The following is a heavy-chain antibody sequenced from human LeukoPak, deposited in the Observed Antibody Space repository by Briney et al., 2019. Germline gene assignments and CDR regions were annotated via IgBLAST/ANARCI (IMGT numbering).Heavy chain of an antibody. D-gene: IGHD5-18*01. J-gene: IGHJ4*02. V-gene: IGHV1-18*01. Sequence: GASVKVSCKASGYTFNIYGFSWVRHAPGQGLEWMGWISGHNGNTNYAQKLQGRVTMTTDTSTSTAYMELRSLRSDDTAVYYCARGGYNYGRLDYWGQGTLVTVSS. CDR3: ARGGYNYGRLDY. CDR1: GYTFNIYG. CDR2: ISGHNGNT.